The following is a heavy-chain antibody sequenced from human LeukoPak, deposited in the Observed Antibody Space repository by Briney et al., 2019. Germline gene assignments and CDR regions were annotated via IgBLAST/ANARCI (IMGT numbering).Heavy chain of an antibody. Sequence: GGSLRLSCAASGFTVSSNYMSWVRQAPGKGLEWVSVVYSGDNTYYADSVKGRFTVSGDNSRNTLHLQMKSLRAEDTAVYYCALESAGTLRYWGQGTLVTVSS. CDR3: ALESAGTLRY. D-gene: IGHD6-13*01. CDR1: GFTVSSNY. J-gene: IGHJ4*02. V-gene: IGHV3-66*01. CDR2: VYSGDNT.